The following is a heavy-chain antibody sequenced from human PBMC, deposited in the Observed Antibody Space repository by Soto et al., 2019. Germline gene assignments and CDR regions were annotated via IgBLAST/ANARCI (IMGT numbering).Heavy chain of an antibody. CDR3: AKDKPYYYYGMDV. J-gene: IGHJ6*02. CDR1: GFTLSSYG. Sequence: GGSLRLSCAASGFTLSSYGMHWVRQAPGKGLEWVAVISYDGSNKYYADSVKGRFTISRDNSKNTLYLQMNSLRAEDTAVYYCAKDKPYYYYGMDVWGQGTTVTVSS. V-gene: IGHV3-30*18. CDR2: ISYDGSNK.